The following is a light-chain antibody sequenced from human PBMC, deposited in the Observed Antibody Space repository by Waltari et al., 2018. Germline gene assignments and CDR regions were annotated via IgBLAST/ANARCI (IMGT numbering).Light chain of an antibody. V-gene: IGLV3-10*01. J-gene: IGLJ2*01. CDR1: AFPKKY. Sequence: SYELTQPPSVSVSPGQTARITCSGDAFPKKYAFWYQQKSGQAPVLIIYDDNKRPSGIPERFSGSSSGTMATLTISGAQVEDEADYYCYSTDSTGNHVVFGGGTKLTVL. CDR2: DDN. CDR3: YSTDSTGNHVV.